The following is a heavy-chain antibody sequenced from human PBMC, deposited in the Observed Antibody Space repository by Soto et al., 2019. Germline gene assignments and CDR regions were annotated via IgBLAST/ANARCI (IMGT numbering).Heavy chain of an antibody. D-gene: IGHD6-6*01. CDR2: IIPIFGTA. CDR1: GGTFSSYA. Sequence: QVQLVQSGAEVKKPGSSVKVSCKASGGTFSSYAISWVRQAPGQGLEWMGGIIPIFGTANYAQKFQGRVTIXAXXSTSTAYMELSSLRSEDTAVYYCARDRPQLAGMDVWGQGTTVTVSS. V-gene: IGHV1-69*12. CDR3: ARDRPQLAGMDV. J-gene: IGHJ6*02.